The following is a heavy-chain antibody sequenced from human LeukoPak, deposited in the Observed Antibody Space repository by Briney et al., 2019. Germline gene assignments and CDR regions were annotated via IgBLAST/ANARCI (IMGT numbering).Heavy chain of an antibody. CDR1: GGTFSSYA. CDR3: ATYSASFDWSYFDY. CDR2: IIPIFGTA. Sequence: SVKVSCKASGGTFSSYAINWVRQAPGQGLEWMGGIIPIFGTANYAQKFQGRVTITAVESMSTAYMEVSSLRSEDTAVYYCATYSASFDWSYFDYWGQGTLITVSS. D-gene: IGHD3-9*01. J-gene: IGHJ4*02. V-gene: IGHV1-69*13.